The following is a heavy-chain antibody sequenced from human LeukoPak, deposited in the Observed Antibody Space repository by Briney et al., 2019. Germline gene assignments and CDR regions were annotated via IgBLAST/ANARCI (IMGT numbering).Heavy chain of an antibody. CDR2: FSYTVNT. CDR3: VGIERSGYRYGFLGY. Sequence: SETLSLTCTVSRDSIRRDSHLWGWVHQAPGKGLERSGSFSYTVNTWYNPSLESRVTISVDTSKNQFALKMDYVSAGDTAVYYCVGIERSGYRYGFLGYWGQGTPVAVSS. D-gene: IGHD5-18*01. V-gene: IGHV4-39*06. CDR1: RDSIRRDSHL. J-gene: IGHJ4*02.